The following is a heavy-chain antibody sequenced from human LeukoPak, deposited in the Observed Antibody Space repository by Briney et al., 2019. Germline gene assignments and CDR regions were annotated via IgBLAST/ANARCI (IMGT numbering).Heavy chain of an antibody. CDR3: ARRQRRTAWFDP. V-gene: IGHV4-39*07. CDR2: IHYSETT. D-gene: IGHD1-1*01. CDR1: GGSISSSNYY. Sequence: SETLSLTCTVSGGSISSSNYYWGWIRQPPGKGLEWIASIHYSETTYYNPSLKSRVTISVDTSKNQFSLKLSSVTAADTAVYYCARRQRRTAWFDPWGQGTLVTVSS. J-gene: IGHJ5*02.